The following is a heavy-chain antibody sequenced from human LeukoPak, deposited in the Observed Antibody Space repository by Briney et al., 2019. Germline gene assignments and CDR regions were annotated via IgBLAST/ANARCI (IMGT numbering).Heavy chain of an antibody. CDR1: GFTFSSYG. D-gene: IGHD3-10*01. J-gene: IGHJ6*03. V-gene: IGHV3-33*01. CDR2: IWYDGSNK. CDR3: ARGVYYYYYYMDV. Sequence: PGRSLRLSCAASGFTFSSYGMHWVRQAPGKGLEWVAVIWYDGSNKYYADSVEGRFTISRDNSKNTLYLQMNSLRAEDTAVYYCARGVYYYYYYMDVWGKGTTVTVSS.